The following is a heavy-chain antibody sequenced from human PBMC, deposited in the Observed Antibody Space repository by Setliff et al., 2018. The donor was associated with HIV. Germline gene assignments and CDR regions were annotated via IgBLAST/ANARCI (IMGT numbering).Heavy chain of an antibody. CDR1: GGSISSGGYY. CDR2: IYYSGST. Sequence: PSETLSLTCTVSGGSISSGGYYWSWIRQHPGKGLEWTGYIYYSGSTTYNPSLKSRVTISVDTSKNHFSLKLSSVTAADTAVYYCANFLPDTAAAGPRFDYWGQGTLVTVSS. V-gene: IGHV4-31*03. J-gene: IGHJ4*02. CDR3: ANFLPDTAAAGPRFDY. D-gene: IGHD6-13*01.